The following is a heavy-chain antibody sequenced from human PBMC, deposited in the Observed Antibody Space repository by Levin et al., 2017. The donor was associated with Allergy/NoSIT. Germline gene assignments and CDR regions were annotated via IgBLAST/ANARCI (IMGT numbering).Heavy chain of an antibody. Sequence: PGGSLRLSCVVSGFTVSEAWMHWVRQAPGKGLEWVGRVKRTRNGGTTDFSAYVKGRITISRDESKYMVYLQMNSLKTEDTAVYYCKTYDFSSSWCQRTLVTVSS. V-gene: IGHV3-15*01. J-gene: IGHJ4*02. CDR2: VKRTRNGGTT. D-gene: IGHD4-11*01. CDR1: GFTVSEAW. CDR3: KTYDFSSS.